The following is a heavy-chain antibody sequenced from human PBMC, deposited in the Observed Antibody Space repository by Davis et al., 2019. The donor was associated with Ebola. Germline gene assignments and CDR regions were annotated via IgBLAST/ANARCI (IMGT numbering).Heavy chain of an antibody. CDR2: ISGSAYTT. D-gene: IGHD1-26*01. V-gene: IGHV3-23*01. Sequence: GESLKISCAASGFTFSRYGISWVRQAPGKGLEWVSAISGSAYTTYYADSVRGRFTISRDNSKSTLYLQMNSLRAEDTAVYYCAKAGVGATPGFDYWGQGTLVTVSS. CDR1: GFTFSRYG. CDR3: AKAGVGATPGFDY. J-gene: IGHJ4*02.